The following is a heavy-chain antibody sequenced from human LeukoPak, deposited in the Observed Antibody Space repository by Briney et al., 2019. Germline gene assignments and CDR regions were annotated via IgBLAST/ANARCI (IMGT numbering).Heavy chain of an antibody. J-gene: IGHJ4*02. V-gene: IGHV3-9*03. CDR2: ISWNSGSI. CDR3: AKDMGANEDTATPDY. Sequence: PGRSLRLSCAASGFTFDDYAMHWVRQAPGKGLEWVSGISWNSGSIGYADSVKGRFTISRDNAKNSLYLQMNSLRAEDMALYYCAKDMGANEDTATPDYWGQGTLATVSS. CDR1: GFTFDDYA. D-gene: IGHD5-18*01.